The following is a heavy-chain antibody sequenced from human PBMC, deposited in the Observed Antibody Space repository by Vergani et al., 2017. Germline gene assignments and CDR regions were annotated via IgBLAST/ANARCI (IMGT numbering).Heavy chain of an antibody. V-gene: IGHV4-38-2*02. J-gene: IGHJ5*02. D-gene: IGHD2-2*01. CDR2: IYHSGST. CDR1: GYSISRGYY. CDR3: ARDGGHIVVVQLLYWFDP. Sequence: QVQLQESGPGLVKPSETLSLTCSVSGYSISRGYYWGWIRQPPGKGLEWIGYIYHSGSTYYNPSLKSRVTISVDRSKNQFSLKLSSVTAADTAVYYCARDGGHIVVVQLLYWFDPWGQGTLVTVSS.